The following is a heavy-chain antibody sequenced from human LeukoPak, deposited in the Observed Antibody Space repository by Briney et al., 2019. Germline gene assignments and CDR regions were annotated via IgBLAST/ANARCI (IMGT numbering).Heavy chain of an antibody. J-gene: IGHJ4*02. CDR3: AKKEGDYDFWSGYYTPWIFDY. Sequence: GGSLRLSSAASGFTFSSYAMSWVRQAPGKGLEWVSAISGSGGSTYYAVSVMGRFTISRDNSKNTLYLQMNSLRAEDTAVYYCAKKEGDYDFWSGYYTPWIFDYWGQGTLVTVSS. CDR2: ISGSGGST. V-gene: IGHV3-23*01. D-gene: IGHD3-3*01. CDR1: GFTFSSYA.